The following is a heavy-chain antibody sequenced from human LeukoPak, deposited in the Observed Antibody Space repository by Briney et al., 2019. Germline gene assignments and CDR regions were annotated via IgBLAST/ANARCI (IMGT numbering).Heavy chain of an antibody. D-gene: IGHD3-3*01. CDR1: GYTFTNYI. CDR3: ARGLLRFLECPYDC. J-gene: IGHJ4*02. Sequence: ASVKVSCKASGYTFTNYIITWVRQAPGQGLEWMGWISAYNGNTSYAQKLQGRVTMTTDTSTSTAYLELRGLRSDDTAVYYCARGLLRFLECPYDCWGQGTLVTVSS. CDR2: ISAYNGNT. V-gene: IGHV1-18*01.